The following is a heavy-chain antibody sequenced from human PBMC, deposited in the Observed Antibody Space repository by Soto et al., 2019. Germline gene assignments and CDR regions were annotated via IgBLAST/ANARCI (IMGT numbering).Heavy chain of an antibody. J-gene: IGHJ5*02. V-gene: IGHV4-59*01. Sequence: SETLSLTCTVSGGSISSYYLSWMRQPPGKGLEYIGYIYYSGSTNYNPSLKSRVTISVDTSKKQFSLKLSSVTAADTAVYYCARSLYSGSYTNWFDPWGQGTLVTVSS. D-gene: IGHD1-26*01. CDR3: ARSLYSGSYTNWFDP. CDR1: GGSISSYY. CDR2: IYYSGST.